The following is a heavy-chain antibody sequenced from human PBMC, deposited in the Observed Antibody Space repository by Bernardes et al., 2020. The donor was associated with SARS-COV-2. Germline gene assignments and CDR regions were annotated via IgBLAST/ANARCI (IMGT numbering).Heavy chain of an antibody. CDR3: ANGRFVGAPDATPEFDY. D-gene: IGHD2-2*01. V-gene: IGHV3-7*01. CDR2: IRQDGSER. J-gene: IGHJ4*02. CDR1: GFAISTYW. Sequence: GYLSLSCAASGFAISTYWMNWVRPAPGKGLEWVASIRQDGSERHHVDSVRGRFTISRDNSKNSLYLQMDSLRAEDTAVYYCANGRFVGAPDATPEFDYWGQGTLVTVSS.